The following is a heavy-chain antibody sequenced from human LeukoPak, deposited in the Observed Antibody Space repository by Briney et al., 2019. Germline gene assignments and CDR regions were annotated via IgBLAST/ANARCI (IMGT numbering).Heavy chain of an antibody. J-gene: IGHJ6*03. D-gene: IGHD4-17*01. CDR1: GSTFSSYS. V-gene: IGHV3-21*01. Sequence: GGSLRLSCAASGSTFSSYSMNWVRQAPGKGLEWVSSISSSSSYIYYADSVKGRFTISRDNAKNSLYLQMNSLRAEDTAVYYCARDLSGDYSLYYIDVWGKGTTVTVSS. CDR2: ISSSSSYI. CDR3: ARDLSGDYSLYYIDV.